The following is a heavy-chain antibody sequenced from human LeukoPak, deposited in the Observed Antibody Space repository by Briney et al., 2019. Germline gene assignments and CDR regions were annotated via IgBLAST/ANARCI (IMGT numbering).Heavy chain of an antibody. V-gene: IGHV3-23*01. CDR3: AKRGTAMVQIDY. CDR1: GFTFSNYA. Sequence: GGSLRLSCAASGFTFSNYAMSWVRQAPGKGLEWVSTFSSSGANTYYADSVKGRFTTSRDNSKNTLYLQMNGLRAEDTAVYYCAKRGTAMVQIDYWGQGTLVTVSS. D-gene: IGHD5-18*01. J-gene: IGHJ4*02. CDR2: FSSSGANT.